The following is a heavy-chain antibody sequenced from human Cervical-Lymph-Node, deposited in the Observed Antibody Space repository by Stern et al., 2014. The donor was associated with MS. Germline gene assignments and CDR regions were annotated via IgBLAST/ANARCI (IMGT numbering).Heavy chain of an antibody. J-gene: IGHJ5*02. Sequence: QVQLQEAGPGLVKPSQTLSLTCTVSGGSISSGGYDWSWIRQPPGKGMEWIGYIYYSGSTYYNPSLKSRVTISVDTSKNQFSLKLSSVTAADTAVYYCARVARRDWFDPWGQGTLVTVSS. D-gene: IGHD3-10*01. CDR2: IYYSGST. CDR1: GGSISSGGYD. CDR3: ARVARRDWFDP. V-gene: IGHV4-31*03.